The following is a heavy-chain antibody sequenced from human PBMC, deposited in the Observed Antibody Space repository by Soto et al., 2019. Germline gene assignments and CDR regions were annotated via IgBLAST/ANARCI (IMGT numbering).Heavy chain of an antibody. CDR1: GGTLSSYV. Sequence: GASVKVSCKASGGTLSSYVLTWVRQAPGQGLEWMGGIIPMYGIVNYAQKFQGRVTITADTATSTAYMELSSLRSEDTAVYYCARDLGGCSGGSCRYNWFDPWGQGTLVTVSS. CDR2: IIPMYGIV. J-gene: IGHJ5*02. V-gene: IGHV1-69*10. CDR3: ARDLGGCSGGSCRYNWFDP. D-gene: IGHD2-15*01.